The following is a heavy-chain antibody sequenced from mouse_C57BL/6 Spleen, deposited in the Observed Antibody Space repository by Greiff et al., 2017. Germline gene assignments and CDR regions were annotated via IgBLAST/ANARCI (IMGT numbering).Heavy chain of an antibody. CDR1: GFTFTDYY. J-gene: IGHJ4*01. Sequence: VQLQQSGAELVRPGASVKLSCKASGFTFTDYYINWVKQRPGQGLEWIARIYLGCGNTYYNEKFKGKATLTAEKSPSTAYMQLSDLASEDSAVYFCAREEGYYAMDYWGKGTSVTVSS. CDR3: AREEGYYAMDY. CDR2: IYLGCGNT. V-gene: IGHV1-76*01.